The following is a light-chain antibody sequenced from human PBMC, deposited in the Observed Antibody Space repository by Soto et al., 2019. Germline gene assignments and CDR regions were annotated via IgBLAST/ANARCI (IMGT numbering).Light chain of an antibody. J-gene: IGKJ4*01. CDR2: GAS. V-gene: IGKV3-20*01. Sequence: EIVLTQSPGTLSLSPGERATLSCRASQSVRNNDLAWYQQKPGQAPRLLIYGASSRVTGIPDRFSGSGSGTDFTLTISRLKPEDFAVYYCQQYGSSPLTFGGGTKVEIK. CDR1: QSVRNND. CDR3: QQYGSSPLT.